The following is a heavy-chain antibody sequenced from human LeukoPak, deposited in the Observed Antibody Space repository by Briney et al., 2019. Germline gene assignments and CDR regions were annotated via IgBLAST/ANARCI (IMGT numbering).Heavy chain of an antibody. V-gene: IGHV1-2*02. Sequence: GASVKVSCKASGYTFTGYYMHWVRQAPGQGLEWMGWINPNSGGTNYAQKFQGRVTMTRDTSISTAYMELSRLRSDDTAVYFCARDEGSAYPFDYWGQGTLVTVSS. D-gene: IGHD3-22*01. CDR3: ARDEGSAYPFDY. J-gene: IGHJ4*02. CDR1: GYTFTGYY. CDR2: INPNSGGT.